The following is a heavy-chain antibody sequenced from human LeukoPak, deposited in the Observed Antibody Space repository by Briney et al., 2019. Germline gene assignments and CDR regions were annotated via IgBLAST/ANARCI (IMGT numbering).Heavy chain of an antibody. Sequence: GGSLRLSCAASGFTFSSYAMSWVRQAPGKGLEWVSYISSSGSTIYYADSVKGRFTISRDNAKNSLYLQMNSLRAEDTAVYYCARGIEDSRAQPVSQWFDPWGQGTLVTVSS. V-gene: IGHV3-48*04. J-gene: IGHJ5*02. D-gene: IGHD3/OR15-3a*01. CDR2: ISSSGSTI. CDR1: GFTFSSYA. CDR3: ARGIEDSRAQPVSQWFDP.